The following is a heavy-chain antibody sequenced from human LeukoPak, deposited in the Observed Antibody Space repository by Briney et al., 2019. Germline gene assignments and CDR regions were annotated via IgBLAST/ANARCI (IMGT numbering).Heavy chain of an antibody. CDR3: ARHPLLRYFDL. J-gene: IGHJ4*02. Sequence: SETLSLTCTVSGGSISSYYWSWIRQPPGKGLEWIGYIYTSGSTNYNPSLKSRVTISVDTSKNQFSLKLSSVTAADAAVYYCARHPLLRYFDLWGQGTLVTVSS. CDR2: IYTSGST. CDR1: GGSISSYY. D-gene: IGHD3-9*01. V-gene: IGHV4-4*09.